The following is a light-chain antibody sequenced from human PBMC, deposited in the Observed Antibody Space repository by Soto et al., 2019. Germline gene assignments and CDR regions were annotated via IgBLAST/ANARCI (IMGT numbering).Light chain of an antibody. CDR2: GAS. Sequence: EIVMTQSPATLSVSPGERATLSCRASQSVSSNLAWYQQKPGQAPRLLIYGASTRATGIPARFSGSGSGTEFTLTISGLQSEDFANYYCQQYDTYFRYTFGQGTKLDIK. V-gene: IGKV3-15*01. CDR3: QQYDTYFRYT. J-gene: IGKJ2*01. CDR1: QSVSSN.